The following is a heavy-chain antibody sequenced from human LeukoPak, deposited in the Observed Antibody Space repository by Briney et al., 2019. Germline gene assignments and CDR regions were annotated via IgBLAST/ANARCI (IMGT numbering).Heavy chain of an antibody. CDR3: AKDTLERLLDY. D-gene: IGHD1-1*01. CDR1: GFIFSSYG. J-gene: IGHJ4*02. V-gene: IGHV3-30*18. CDR2: ISYDGSNK. Sequence: GGSLRLSCAASGFIFSSYGMHWVRQAPGKGLEWVAVISYDGSNKYYTDSVKGRFTISRDNSKNTLYLQMNSLRAEDTAVYYCAKDTLERLLDYWGQGALVTVSS.